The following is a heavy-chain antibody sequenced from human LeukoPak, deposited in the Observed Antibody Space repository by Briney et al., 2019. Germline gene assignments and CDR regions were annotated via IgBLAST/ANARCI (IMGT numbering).Heavy chain of an antibody. J-gene: IGHJ4*02. CDR1: GFTFTNYG. Sequence: PGASLRLSCVASGFTFTNYGMSWVRQAPGKGLEWVSTINDNGLNTHYADSVKGRFTISRDDSKNPLHLQMNSLRADDTALYYCTKGDGGWYPIDYWGQGVLVIVSS. CDR2: INDNGLNT. V-gene: IGHV3-23*01. CDR3: TKGDGGWYPIDY. D-gene: IGHD6-19*01.